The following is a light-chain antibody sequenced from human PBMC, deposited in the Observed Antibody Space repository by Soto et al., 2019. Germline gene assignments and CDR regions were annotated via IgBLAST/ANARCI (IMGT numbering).Light chain of an antibody. CDR3: QQRSNWWT. V-gene: IGKV3-11*01. CDR2: DAS. Sequence: EIVLTQSPATLSLSPGERATLSCRASQSVSSYLAWNQQKPGQAPRLLIYDASNRATGIPARFSGSGSGTDFTLTISSLEPEDFIVYYCQQRSNWWTFGQGTKVEIK. J-gene: IGKJ1*01. CDR1: QSVSSY.